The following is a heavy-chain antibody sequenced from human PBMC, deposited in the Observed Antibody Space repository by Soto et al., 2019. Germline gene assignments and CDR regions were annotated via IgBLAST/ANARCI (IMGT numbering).Heavy chain of an antibody. Sequence: GGSLRLSCAASGFTFSSYGMHWVRQAPGKGLEWVAVISYDGSNKYYADSVKGRFTISRDNSKNTLYLQMNSLRAEDTAVYYCAKDPDDSDFDYWGQGTLVTVSS. CDR2: ISYDGSNK. V-gene: IGHV3-30*18. CDR3: AKDPDDSDFDY. D-gene: IGHD1-1*01. CDR1: GFTFSSYG. J-gene: IGHJ4*02.